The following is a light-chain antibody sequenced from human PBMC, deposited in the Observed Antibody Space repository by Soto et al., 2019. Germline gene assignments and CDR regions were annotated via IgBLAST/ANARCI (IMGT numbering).Light chain of an antibody. V-gene: IGLV2-11*01. CDR1: GNDVGAYNY. CDR3: CSYAGGSTYL. CDR2: GVV. Sequence: TQPRSVSVSPGQSVTISCTGTGNDVGAYNYVSWYQQHPGRPPKLLIYGVVRWPSGVPDRFSGSKSGNTASLTISGLQTEDQADHFCCSYAGGSTYLFGTGTKVTVL. J-gene: IGLJ1*01.